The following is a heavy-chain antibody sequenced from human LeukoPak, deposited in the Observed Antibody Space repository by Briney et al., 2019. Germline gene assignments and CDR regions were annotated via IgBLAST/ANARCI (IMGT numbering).Heavy chain of an antibody. J-gene: IGHJ4*02. CDR3: ARGQVGDSSSFDY. CDR1: GYTFTGYY. V-gene: IGHV1-2*04. D-gene: IGHD6-6*01. CDR2: INPNSGGT. Sequence: ASVKVSCTASGYTFTGYYMHWVRQAPGQGLEWMGWINPNSGGTNYAQKFQGWVTMTRDTSSSTAYMELSRLRSDDTAVYYCARGQVGDSSSFDYWGQGTLVTVSS.